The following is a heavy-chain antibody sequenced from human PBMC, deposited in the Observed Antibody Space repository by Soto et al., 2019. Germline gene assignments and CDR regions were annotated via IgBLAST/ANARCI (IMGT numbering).Heavy chain of an antibody. J-gene: IGHJ4*02. CDR1: GFTFSSYA. CDR2: ISGSGGST. CDR3: AGVYSPFFHYFDY. Sequence: GGSLRLSCAASGFTFSSYAMSWVRQAPGKGLEWVSAISGSGGSTYYADSVKGRFTISRDNSKNTLYLQMNSLRAEDTAVYYCAGVYSPFFHYFDYWGQGTLVTVSS. V-gene: IGHV3-23*01. D-gene: IGHD3-3*02.